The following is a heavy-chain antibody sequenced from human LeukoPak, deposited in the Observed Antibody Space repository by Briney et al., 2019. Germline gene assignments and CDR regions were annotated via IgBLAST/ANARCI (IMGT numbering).Heavy chain of an antibody. Sequence: GGSLRLSCAASGFTFSSYAMNWVRQAPGKGLEWVSGISGSGGSTYYADSVKGRFSISRDNSKNTLYLQMNSLRAEDTAVYYCAKSWGAAAFDYWGQGTLVTVSS. CDR1: GFTFSSYA. J-gene: IGHJ4*02. CDR2: ISGSGGST. CDR3: AKSWGAAAFDY. D-gene: IGHD2-2*01. V-gene: IGHV3-23*01.